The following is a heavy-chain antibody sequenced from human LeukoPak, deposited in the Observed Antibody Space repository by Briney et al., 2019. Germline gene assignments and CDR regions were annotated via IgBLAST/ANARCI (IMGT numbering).Heavy chain of an antibody. D-gene: IGHD3-3*01. CDR3: ARDQSDLRFLEWSYAFDI. J-gene: IGHJ3*02. CDR1: GYTFTTYG. V-gene: IGHV1-18*01. Sequence: GASVKVSCKASGYTFTTYGISWVRQAPGQGLEWMGWISAYNGNTDYAQKVQGRVTMTTDTSTSTAYMELRSLRSDDTAVYYCARDQSDLRFLEWSYAFDIWGQGTMVTVSS. CDR2: ISAYNGNT.